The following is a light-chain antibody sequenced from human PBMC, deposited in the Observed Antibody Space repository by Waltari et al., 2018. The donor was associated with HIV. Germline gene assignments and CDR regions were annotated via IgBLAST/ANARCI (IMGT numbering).Light chain of an antibody. J-gene: IGKJ4*01. CDR1: QSLHDDNGYNY. CDR3: MQALQNPLT. Sequence: DIVMTQSPVSLPVTPGESASISCRSSQSLHDDNGYNYLDWYVQKPGQSPQLLIYLAFIRSSGVLVKFSGSGLGTEFTLKISRVEAEDVVVYYCMQALQNPLTVGGGTKVEI. V-gene: IGKV2-28*01. CDR2: LAF.